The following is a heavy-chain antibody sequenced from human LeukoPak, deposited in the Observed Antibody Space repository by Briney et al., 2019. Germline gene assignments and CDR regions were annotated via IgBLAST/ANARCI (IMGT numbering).Heavy chain of an antibody. CDR1: GFTFSSYA. CDR3: ARQYSYGSRAFDY. V-gene: IGHV3-30-3*01. D-gene: IGHD5-18*01. CDR2: ISYDGSNK. Sequence: PGRSLRLSCAASGFTFSSYAMHWVRQAPGKGLEWVAVISYDGSNKYYADSVKGRFTISRDNAKNSLYLQMNSLRAEDTAVYYCARQYSYGSRAFDYWGQGTLVTVSS. J-gene: IGHJ4*02.